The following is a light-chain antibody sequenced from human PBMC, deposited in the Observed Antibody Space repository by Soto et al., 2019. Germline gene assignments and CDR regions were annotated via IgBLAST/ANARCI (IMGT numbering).Light chain of an antibody. J-gene: IGKJ5*01. Sequence: PGEGVTLSCRASQSVTTKLVWYQQKPGQAPRLLIYRASSRAAGISGSFSGSGSGTEFTLTITSLQSEDFAVYYCQQYNEWPITFGQGTRLEIK. CDR3: QQYNEWPIT. CDR2: RAS. V-gene: IGKV3-15*01. CDR1: QSVTTK.